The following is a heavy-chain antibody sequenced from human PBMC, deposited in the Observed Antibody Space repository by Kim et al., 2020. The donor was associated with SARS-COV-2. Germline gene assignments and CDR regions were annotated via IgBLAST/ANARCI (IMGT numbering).Heavy chain of an antibody. J-gene: IGHJ4*02. Sequence: VKDRFTISRDNSRNTLYLKMNSLGAEDTAVYYCARVAYYDFWSGYSGPPDYWGQGMLVTVSS. D-gene: IGHD3-3*01. CDR3: ARVAYYDFWSGYSGPPDY. V-gene: IGHV3-30*07.